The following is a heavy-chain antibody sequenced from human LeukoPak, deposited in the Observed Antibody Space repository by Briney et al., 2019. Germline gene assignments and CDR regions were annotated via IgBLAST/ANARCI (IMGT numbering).Heavy chain of an antibody. CDR2: INSDGSST. V-gene: IGHV3-74*01. CDR1: EFTFSNHW. CDR3: ARDGSLPDY. J-gene: IGHJ4*02. Sequence: GGSLRLSCAASEFTFSNHWMHWVRQAPGEGLVWVSYINSDGSSTSYADYVKGRFTISRDNARNTLYLQMNSLRVEDTAVYYCARDGSLPDYWGPGTLVTVSS.